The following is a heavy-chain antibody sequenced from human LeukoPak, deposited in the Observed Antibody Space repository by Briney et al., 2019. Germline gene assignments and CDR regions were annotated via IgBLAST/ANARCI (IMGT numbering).Heavy chain of an antibody. V-gene: IGHV4-39*01. Sequence: SETLSLTCTVSGGSISSSSYYWGWIRQPPGKGLEWFGSIYYSGSTYYNPSLKSRVTISVDTSKNQFSLKLSSVTAADTAVYYCARQTGRLRNPAFDYWGQGTLVTVSS. CDR3: ARQTGRLRNPAFDY. CDR2: IYYSGST. D-gene: IGHD5-12*01. J-gene: IGHJ4*02. CDR1: GGSISSSSYY.